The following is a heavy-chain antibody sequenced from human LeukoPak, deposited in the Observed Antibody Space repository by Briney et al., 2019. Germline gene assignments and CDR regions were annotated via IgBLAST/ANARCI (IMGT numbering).Heavy chain of an antibody. Sequence: ASVKVSCKASGYTFTSYGISWVRQAPGQGPEWMGWISAYNGNTNYAQKLQGRVTMTTDTSTSTAYMELRSLRSDDTAVYYCARVPEFYYGSGSYYGYYMDVWGKGTTVTVSS. CDR2: ISAYNGNT. CDR3: ARVPEFYYGSGSYYGYYMDV. V-gene: IGHV1-18*01. CDR1: GYTFTSYG. D-gene: IGHD3-10*01. J-gene: IGHJ6*03.